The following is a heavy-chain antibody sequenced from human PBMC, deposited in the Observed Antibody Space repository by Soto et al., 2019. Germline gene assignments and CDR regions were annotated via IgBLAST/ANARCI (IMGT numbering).Heavy chain of an antibody. CDR3: ARACSRGFYDVLTGHYCFDY. CDR2: INPNSGGT. J-gene: IGHJ4*02. D-gene: IGHD3-9*01. V-gene: IGHV1-2*04. Sequence: ASVKVSCKASGYIFSVYYMHWVRQAPGQGLEWMGWINPNSGGTKYAQKFQGWVTMTRDTSISTAYMELSRLRSDDTAVYYCARACSRGFYDVLTGHYCFDYLGQGALVTGSS. CDR1: GYIFSVYY.